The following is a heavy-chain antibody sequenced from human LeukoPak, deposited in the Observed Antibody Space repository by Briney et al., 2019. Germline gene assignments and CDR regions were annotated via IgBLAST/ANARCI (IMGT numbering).Heavy chain of an antibody. Sequence: GASVKVSCKASGGTFSSYTISWVRQAPGQGLEWMGRIIPILGIANYAQKFQGRVTITADKSTSTAYMELSSLRSEDTAVYYCARGHGYDSSGYYFDYWGQGTLVTVS. CDR2: IIPILGIA. CDR1: GGTFSSYT. D-gene: IGHD3-22*01. CDR3: ARGHGYDSSGYYFDY. J-gene: IGHJ4*02. V-gene: IGHV1-69*02.